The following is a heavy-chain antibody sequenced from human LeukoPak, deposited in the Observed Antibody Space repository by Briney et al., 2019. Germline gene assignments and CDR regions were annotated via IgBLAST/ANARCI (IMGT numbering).Heavy chain of an antibody. CDR3: AKRGVVIRVILVGFHKEAYYFDS. J-gene: IGHJ4*02. V-gene: IGHV3-23*01. CDR1: GITLSNYG. D-gene: IGHD3-22*01. Sequence: GGSLRLSCAVSGITLSNYGMSWVRQAPGKGLEWVAGISGSGGRTNYADAVKGRFTISRDNSKNTLYLQMNSLRAEDTAVYFCAKRGVVIRVILVGFHKEAYYFDSWGQGALVTVSS. CDR2: ISGSGGRT.